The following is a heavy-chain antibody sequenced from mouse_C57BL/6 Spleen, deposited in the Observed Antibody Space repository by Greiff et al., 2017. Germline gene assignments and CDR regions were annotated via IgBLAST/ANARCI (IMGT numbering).Heavy chain of an antibody. V-gene: IGHV1-54*01. Sequence: QVQLKESGAELVRPGTSVKVSCKASGYAFTNYLIEWVKQRPGQGLEWIGVINPGSGGTNYNEKFKGKATLTADKSSSTAYMQLSSLTSEDSAVYFCARGWLLAYWGQGTLVTVSA. CDR3: ARGWLLAY. CDR2: INPGSGGT. D-gene: IGHD2-3*01. CDR1: GYAFTNYL. J-gene: IGHJ3*01.